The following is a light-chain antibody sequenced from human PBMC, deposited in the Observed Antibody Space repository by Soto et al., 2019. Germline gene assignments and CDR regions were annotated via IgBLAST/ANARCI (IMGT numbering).Light chain of an antibody. Sequence: QSALTQPASVSGSPGQSITISCTGTSSDVGGYNYVSWYQHHPGKAPRLLTYAISNRPSGVSSRFSGSKSGNTASLTISGLLAEDEADHYCSSYTSSDTWVFGGGTQLTVL. CDR2: AIS. CDR3: SSYTSSDTWV. CDR1: SSDVGGYNY. V-gene: IGLV2-14*01. J-gene: IGLJ3*02.